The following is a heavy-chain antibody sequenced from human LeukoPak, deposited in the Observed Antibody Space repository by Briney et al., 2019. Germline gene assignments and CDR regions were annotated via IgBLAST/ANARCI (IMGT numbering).Heavy chain of an antibody. CDR1: NDSISSGDYY. D-gene: IGHD2-15*01. J-gene: IGHJ4*02. CDR2: IFHRGGT. V-gene: IGHV4-30-4*01. Sequence: SETLPLTCTVSNDSISSGDYYWNWIRQPPGKGLEWIGYIFHRGGTSHNPSLKSRILFSVDTSQNQFSLKLNSVTAADTAVYYCVREILYCSGGSCYRGPFDNWGQGTLVTVSA. CDR3: VREILYCSGGSCYRGPFDN.